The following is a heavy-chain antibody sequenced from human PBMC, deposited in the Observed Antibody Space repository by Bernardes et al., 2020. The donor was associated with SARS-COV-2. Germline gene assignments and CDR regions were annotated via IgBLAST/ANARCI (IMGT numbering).Heavy chain of an antibody. Sequence: SETLSLTCAVYGGSFSGYYWSWIRKPPGKGLEWIGEINHSGSTNYNPSLKSRVTISVDTSKNQFPLKLSSVTAADTAVYYCARGVKQIPQKHYVFWCGYYHKSAFDPWGQGTLVTVSS. CDR2: INHSGST. J-gene: IGHJ5*02. CDR1: GGSFSGYY. CDR3: ARGVKQIPQKHYVFWCGYYHKSAFDP. V-gene: IGHV4-34*01. D-gene: IGHD3-3*01.